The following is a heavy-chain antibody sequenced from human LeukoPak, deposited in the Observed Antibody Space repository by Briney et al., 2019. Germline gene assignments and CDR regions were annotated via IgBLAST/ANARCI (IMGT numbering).Heavy chain of an antibody. CDR3: ARVSYGDYANFDY. CDR2: INYSGST. V-gene: IGHV4-30-4*01. Sequence: SQTLSLTCTVSGGSITSRDSSWSWIRQPPGKGLEWIGYINYSGSTYYNPSLKSRVTISVDTSKNQFSLKLSSVTAADTAVYYCARVSYGDYANFDYWGQGTLVTVSS. D-gene: IGHD4-17*01. CDR1: GGSITSRDSS. J-gene: IGHJ4*02.